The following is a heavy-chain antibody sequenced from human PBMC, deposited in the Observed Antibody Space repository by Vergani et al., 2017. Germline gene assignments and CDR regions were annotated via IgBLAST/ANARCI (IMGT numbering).Heavy chain of an antibody. CDR2: ISYDGSNK. CDR1: GFTFSSYR. Sequence: QVQLVESGGGVVQPGRSLRLSCAASGFTFSSYRMHWVRQAPGKGLEWVAVISYDGSNKYYADSVKGRFTISRDNSKNTLYLQMNSLRAEDTAVYYCAKGETLLDIVATTPPLDYWGQGTLVTVSS. CDR3: AKGETLLDIVATTPPLDY. J-gene: IGHJ4*02. D-gene: IGHD5-12*01. V-gene: IGHV3-30*18.